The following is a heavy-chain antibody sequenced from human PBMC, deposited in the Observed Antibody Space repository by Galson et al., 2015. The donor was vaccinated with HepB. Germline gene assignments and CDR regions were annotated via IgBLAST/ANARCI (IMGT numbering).Heavy chain of an antibody. CDR2: IDSGRTTI. J-gene: IGHJ6*03. CDR1: GFPLSDYH. D-gene: IGHD3-3*01. V-gene: IGHV3-11*01. Sequence: SLRLSCAASGFPLSDYHTSWIRQAPGKGLELVSYIDSGRTTIYYADSVKGRFTISRDTARNSLYLQINSLRADDTAVYYCARGRGYGRTVKKNFYFYMDVRGKGTTVTVSS. CDR3: ARGRGYGRTVKKNFYFYMDV.